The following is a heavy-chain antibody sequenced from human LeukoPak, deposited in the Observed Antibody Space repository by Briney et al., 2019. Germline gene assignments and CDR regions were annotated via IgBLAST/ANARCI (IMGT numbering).Heavy chain of an antibody. CDR1: GFTFSSYA. CDR2: ISSGSSTI. D-gene: IGHD1-1*01. V-gene: IGHV3-48*04. Sequence: PGGSLRLSCAASGFTFSSYAMNWVRQAPGKGLEWLSFISSGSSTIYYADSVKGRFTISRDNAKNSLYLQMNSLRAEDTAVYYCARGGTLADYWGQGTLVTVSS. CDR3: ARGGTLADY. J-gene: IGHJ4*02.